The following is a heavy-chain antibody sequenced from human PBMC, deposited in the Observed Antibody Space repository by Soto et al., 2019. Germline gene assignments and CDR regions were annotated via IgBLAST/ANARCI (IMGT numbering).Heavy chain of an antibody. CDR3: ARDRANSPDYFDY. CDR1: GGSISSDDHY. D-gene: IGHD1-1*01. V-gene: IGHV4-30-4*01. Sequence: PSETLSLTCTVSGGSISSDDHYWTWIRQPPGKGLEWIGYIYYTGKTNYNPSLESRLTISIDRPKNQFSLTLSSVNAADTALYYCARDRANSPDYFDYWGQGTLVTVSS. J-gene: IGHJ4*02. CDR2: IYYTGKT.